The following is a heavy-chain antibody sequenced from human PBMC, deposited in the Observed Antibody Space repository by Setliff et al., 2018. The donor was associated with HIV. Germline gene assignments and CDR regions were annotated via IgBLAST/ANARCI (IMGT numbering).Heavy chain of an antibody. CDR2: IYSGGST. CDR3: ARGITIFGVALNPEFDY. CDR1: GFTVSSYY. J-gene: IGHJ4*02. Sequence: GGSLRLSCVASGFTVSSYYMSWVRQAPGKGLEWVSTIYSGGSTYHADSVKGRFTLSRDTSKNTLFLQMNSLRPEDTAVYYCARGITIFGVALNPEFDYWGQGTLVTVSS. V-gene: IGHV3-66*02. D-gene: IGHD3-3*01.